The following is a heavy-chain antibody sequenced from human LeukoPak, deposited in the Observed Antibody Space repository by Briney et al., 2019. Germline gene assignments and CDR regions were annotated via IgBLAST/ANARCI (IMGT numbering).Heavy chain of an antibody. CDR2: IYYSGST. D-gene: IGHD5-18*01. CDR1: GGSISSYY. V-gene: IGHV4-59*01. Sequence: PSETLSLTCTVSGGSISSYYWSWIRQPPGKGLEWIGYIYYSGSTNYNPSLKSRVTISVDTSKNQFSLKLSSVTAADTAVYYCARRGEEAMEYFDYWGQGTLVTVSS. CDR3: ARRGEEAMEYFDY. J-gene: IGHJ4*02.